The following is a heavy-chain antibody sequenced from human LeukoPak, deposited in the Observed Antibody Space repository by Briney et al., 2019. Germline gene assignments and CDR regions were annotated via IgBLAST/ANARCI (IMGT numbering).Heavy chain of an antibody. D-gene: IGHD4-11*01. CDR2: IQNDGSDK. CDR3: AREGGRAVTGRFDP. J-gene: IGHJ5*02. CDR1: GINFRSSG. V-gene: IGHV3-30*02. Sequence: PGGSLRLSCAASGINFRSSGMHWVRQAPGKGLEWVTFIQNDGSDKYYAASVKGRFTISRDNSKNTVYLHMASLRADDTALYYCAREGGRAVTGRFDPWGQGTLVTFSS.